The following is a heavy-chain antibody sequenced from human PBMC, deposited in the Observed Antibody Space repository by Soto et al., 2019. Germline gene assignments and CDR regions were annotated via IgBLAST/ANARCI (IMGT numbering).Heavy chain of an antibody. CDR2: ISSSSSYI. CDR1: GFTFSSYS. J-gene: IGHJ1*01. D-gene: IGHD1-26*01. CDR3: ARRDPGAYFQH. Sequence: RGSLRFSCAASGFTFSSYSMNWVRQAPGKGLEGVSSISSSSSYIYSADSVKGRFTISRDNAKNSLYLQMNSLSAEDTAIYYCARRDPGAYFQHWGQGTLVTVSS. V-gene: IGHV3-21*01.